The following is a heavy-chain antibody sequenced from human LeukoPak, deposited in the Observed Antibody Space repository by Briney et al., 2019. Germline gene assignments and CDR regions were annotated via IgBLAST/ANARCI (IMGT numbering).Heavy chain of an antibody. D-gene: IGHD3-9*01. CDR2: IYYSGST. J-gene: IGHJ5*02. CDR1: GGSISSGDYY. Sequence: SETLSLTCTVSGGSISSGDYYWSWIRQPPGKGLEWIGYIYYSGSTYYNPSLKSRVTISVDTSKNQFSLKLSSVTAADTAVYYCARIDWLSGLSPWGQGTLVTVSS. V-gene: IGHV4-30-4*02. CDR3: ARIDWLSGLSP.